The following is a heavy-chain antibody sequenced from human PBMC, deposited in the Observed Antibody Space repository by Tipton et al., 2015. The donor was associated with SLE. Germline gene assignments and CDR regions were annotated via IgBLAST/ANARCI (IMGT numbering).Heavy chain of an antibody. CDR1: GGSISSGGYY. Sequence: TLSLTCTVSGGSISSGGYYWSWIRPYPGKGLEWIGYIYYSWSTYYNPSLQSRVTISVDTSKNQFSLKLSSVTAADTAVYYCARESDATNYYYYYMDVWGKGTTVTVSS. V-gene: IGHV4-31*03. CDR3: ARESDATNYYYYYMDV. CDR2: IYYSWST. J-gene: IGHJ6*03. D-gene: IGHD1-26*01.